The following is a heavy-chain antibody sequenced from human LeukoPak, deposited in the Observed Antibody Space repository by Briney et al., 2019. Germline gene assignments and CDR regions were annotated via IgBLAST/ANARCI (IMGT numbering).Heavy chain of an antibody. Sequence: PGGSLRLSCAASGFTFDDYAMHWVRQAPGKGLEWVSGISWNSGSIGYADSVKGRFTISRDNAKNSLYLQMNSLRAEDTALYYCAKDIGGSSPGWGQGTLVTVSS. V-gene: IGHV3-9*01. J-gene: IGHJ4*02. CDR1: GFTFDDYA. D-gene: IGHD1-26*01. CDR2: ISWNSGSI. CDR3: AKDIGGSSPG.